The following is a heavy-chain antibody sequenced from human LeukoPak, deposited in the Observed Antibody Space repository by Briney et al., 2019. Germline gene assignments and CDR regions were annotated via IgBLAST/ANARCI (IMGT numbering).Heavy chain of an antibody. V-gene: IGHV3-23*01. CDR2: ISGSGGST. J-gene: IGHJ6*03. D-gene: IGHD3-3*01. Sequence: GGSLRLSCAASGFTFSSYAMSWVRQAPGKALEWVSAISGSGGSTYYADSVKGRFTISRDNSKSALYLQMNSLRAEDTAVYYCAKVVAYYDFWSGRPSYYYYMDVWGKGTTVTVSS. CDR3: AKVVAYYDFWSGRPSYYYYMDV. CDR1: GFTFSSYA.